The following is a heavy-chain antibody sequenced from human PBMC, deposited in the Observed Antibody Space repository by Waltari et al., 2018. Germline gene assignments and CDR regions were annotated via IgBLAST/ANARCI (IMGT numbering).Heavy chain of an antibody. J-gene: IGHJ6*02. CDR3: ARDRTGYGSGSYPWDYYYYGMDV. D-gene: IGHD3-10*01. Sequence: EVQLVESGGGLVQPGGSLRLSCAASGFTFSSYSMNWVRKAPGKGLEWVSYISSSSSTIYYADAVKGRFTISRDNAKNSLYLQMNSLRAEDTAVYYCARDRTGYGSGSYPWDYYYYGMDVWGQGTTVTVSS. V-gene: IGHV3-48*01. CDR2: ISSSSSTI. CDR1: GFTFSSYS.